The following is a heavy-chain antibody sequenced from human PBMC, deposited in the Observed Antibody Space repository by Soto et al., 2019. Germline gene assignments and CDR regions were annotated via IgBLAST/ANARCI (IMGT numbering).Heavy chain of an antibody. D-gene: IGHD6-13*01. CDR2: ISYDGSNK. CDR1: GFTFSSYA. Sequence: QVQLVESGGGVVQPGRSLRLSCAASGFTFSSYAMHWVRQAPGKGLEWVAVISYDGSNKYYADSVRGRFTISRDNSKNTLYLQMNSLRAEDTAVYYCASPLALAAAGTHGYYGMDVWGQGTTVTVSS. CDR3: ASPLALAAAGTHGYYGMDV. J-gene: IGHJ6*02. V-gene: IGHV3-30-3*01.